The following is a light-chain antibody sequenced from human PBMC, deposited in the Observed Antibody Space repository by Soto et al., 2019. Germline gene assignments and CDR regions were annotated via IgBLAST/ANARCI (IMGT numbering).Light chain of an antibody. V-gene: IGLV2-14*01. Sequence: QSALTQPASVSGSPGQSISISCTGATSDIGNYNYFSWYQQHPGKAPKLIIYQVSNRPSGVSNRFSGSKSGNTASLTISGRQADDEADYYCSPYTGRNTPYVFVTGTQLTVL. CDR1: TSDIGNYNY. CDR2: QVS. CDR3: SPYTGRNTPYV. J-gene: IGLJ1*01.